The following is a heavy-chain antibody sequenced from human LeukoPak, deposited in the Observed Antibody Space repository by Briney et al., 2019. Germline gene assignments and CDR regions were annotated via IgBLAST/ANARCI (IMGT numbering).Heavy chain of an antibody. J-gene: IGHJ4*02. D-gene: IGHD2-21*02. CDR2: IYYSGST. V-gene: IGHV4-59*01. Sequence: SETLSLTCTVSGGSISSYYWSWIRQPPGKGLEWIGYIYYSGSTNYNPSLKSRVTISVDTSKNQFSLKLSSVTAADTAVYYCARVGLNCGGDCYPDYWGQGTLVTVSS. CDR3: ARVGLNCGGDCYPDY. CDR1: GGSISSYY.